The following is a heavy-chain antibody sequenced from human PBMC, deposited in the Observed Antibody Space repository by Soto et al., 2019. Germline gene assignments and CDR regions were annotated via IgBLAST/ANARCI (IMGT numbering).Heavy chain of an antibody. CDR1: GFTFTSSA. J-gene: IGHJ3*02. Sequence: SVKVSCKASGFTFTSSAVQWVRQARGQRLEWIGWIVVGSGNTNYAQKFQERVTITRDMSTSTAYMELSSLRSEGTAVYYCARIIGAVAATDAFDSWGQGTMVTVSS. CDR3: ARIIGAVAATDAFDS. D-gene: IGHD6-19*01. V-gene: IGHV1-58*01. CDR2: IVVGSGNT.